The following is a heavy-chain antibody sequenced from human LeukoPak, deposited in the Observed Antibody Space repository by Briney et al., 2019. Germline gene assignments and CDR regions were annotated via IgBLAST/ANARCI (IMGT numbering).Heavy chain of an antibody. CDR3: AKRTAGGSSWYYYFDY. D-gene: IGHD6-13*01. CDR2: ISGSGGST. J-gene: IGHJ4*02. Sequence: GGSLRLSCAASGFTFSSYGMHWVRQAPGKGLEWVAAISGSGGSTYYADSVKGRFTISRDNSKNTLYLQMNSLRAEDTAVYYCAKRTAGGSSWYYYFDYWGQGTLVTVSS. V-gene: IGHV3-23*01. CDR1: GFTFSSYG.